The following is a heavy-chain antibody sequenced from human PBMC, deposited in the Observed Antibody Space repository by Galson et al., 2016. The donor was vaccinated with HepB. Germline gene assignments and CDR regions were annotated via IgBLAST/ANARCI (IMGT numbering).Heavy chain of an antibody. Sequence: LRLSFAASGFIFRNYVMSWVRQAPGKGLEWVSGISRGGDSTYYADSVKGQFTISRDNSKNTLYLQMNSLRAADTAVYYCAKDREDHGDYAFDYWGQGTLVTVSS. CDR3: AKDREDHGDYAFDY. V-gene: IGHV3-23*01. CDR2: ISRGGDST. D-gene: IGHD4-17*01. J-gene: IGHJ4*02. CDR1: GFIFRNYV.